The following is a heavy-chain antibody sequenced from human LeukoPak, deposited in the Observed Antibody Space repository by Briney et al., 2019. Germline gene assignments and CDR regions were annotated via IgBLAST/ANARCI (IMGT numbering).Heavy chain of an antibody. J-gene: IGHJ4*02. Sequence: PGGSLRLSCEVSGIIFSGYGIHWVRQAPGKGLEWVAFIRYDGTNKYYADSVKGRFTISRDNSNNTLYLQMNSLRVEDTAVYYCAKVGSGWYGVDYWGQGTLVTASS. D-gene: IGHD6-19*01. CDR2: IRYDGTNK. V-gene: IGHV3-30*02. CDR3: AKVGSGWYGVDY. CDR1: GIIFSGYG.